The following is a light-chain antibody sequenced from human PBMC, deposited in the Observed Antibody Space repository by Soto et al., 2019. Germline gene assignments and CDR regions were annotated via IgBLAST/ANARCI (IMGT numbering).Light chain of an antibody. Sequence: QSVLTQPPSVSGAPGQRVTISCTGSSSNIGADYDVHWYQQIPGTAPKFLIYGNNNRPSRVPDRFSGSKSGTSASLAITGLQAEDEADYYCQSYDSSLSGSVFGTGTKVTVL. CDR2: GNN. CDR3: QSYDSSLSGSV. J-gene: IGLJ1*01. V-gene: IGLV1-40*01. CDR1: SSNIGADYD.